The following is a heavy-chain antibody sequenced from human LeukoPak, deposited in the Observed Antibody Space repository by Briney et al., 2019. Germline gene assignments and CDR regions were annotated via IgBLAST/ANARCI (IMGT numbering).Heavy chain of an antibody. V-gene: IGHV4-34*01. CDR1: GFTFSDYY. CDR2: INRSGST. D-gene: IGHD1-14*01. Sequence: GSLRLSCAASGFTFSDYYWSWIRQPPGKGLEWIGEINRSGSTNYNPSLKSRVTISVDTSKNQFSLKLSSVTAADTAVYYCARGRRTALKIRYYFDYWGQGTLVTVSS. J-gene: IGHJ4*02. CDR3: ARGRRTALKIRYYFDY.